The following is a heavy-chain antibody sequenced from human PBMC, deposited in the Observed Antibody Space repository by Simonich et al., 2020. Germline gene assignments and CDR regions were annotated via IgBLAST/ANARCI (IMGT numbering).Heavy chain of an antibody. CDR3: ARVGYSNYYYYGMDV. CDR1: GYSIRSGSY. V-gene: IGHV4-38-2*01. Sequence: QVQLQESGPGLVKPSETLSLTCAVSGYSIRSGSYWGWIRQPPGRWMEWMGSIYHRGSTYYNPSLKRRGTLSVDTSKNQFSLKLSSVTAADTAVYYCARVGYSNYYYYGMDVWGQGTTVTVSS. D-gene: IGHD6-13*01. J-gene: IGHJ6*02. CDR2: IYHRGST.